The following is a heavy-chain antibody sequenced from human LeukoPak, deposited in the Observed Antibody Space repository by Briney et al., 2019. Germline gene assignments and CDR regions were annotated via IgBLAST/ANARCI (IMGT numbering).Heavy chain of an antibody. J-gene: IGHJ4*02. CDR1: GFTFSTYA. CDR2: ISGGGGTT. CDR3: AKDREGLSSGYDLEYFDY. Sequence: PGGSLRLSCAASGFTFSTYAPHWIRQAPGKGLEWVSAISGGGGTTYYADSVKGRFTISRDNSKNTLFLQMNSLRAEDTAVYYCAKDREGLSSGYDLEYFDYWGQGTLVTVSS. V-gene: IGHV3-23*01. D-gene: IGHD5-12*01.